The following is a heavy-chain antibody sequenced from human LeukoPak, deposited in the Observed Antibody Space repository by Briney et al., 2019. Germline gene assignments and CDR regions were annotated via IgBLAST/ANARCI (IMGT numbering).Heavy chain of an antibody. J-gene: IGHJ4*02. CDR3: AKALLTYSSSSDY. V-gene: IGHV3-23*01. D-gene: IGHD6-6*01. Sequence: GGSLRLSCAASGFTFSSYSMSWVRQAPGKGLEWVSAISGSGGSIYYADSVKGRFTISRDNSKNTLYLQMNSLRAEDTAVYYCAKALLTYSSSSDYWGQGTLVTVSS. CDR1: GFTFSSYS. CDR2: ISGSGGSI.